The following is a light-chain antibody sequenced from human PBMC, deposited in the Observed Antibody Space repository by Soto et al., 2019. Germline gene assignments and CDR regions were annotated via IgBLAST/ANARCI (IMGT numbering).Light chain of an antibody. CDR2: ATS. V-gene: IGKV1D-16*01. CDR1: QDVGRW. Sequence: DIQMTQSPSSLSASVGDRVTITCRSSQDVGRWLSWYQQKPGKAPKILIFATSTLQSGVPSRFSGSGSGTDFTLTISSLQSEDFAVYYCQQYDTWRSITFGQGTRLEI. J-gene: IGKJ5*01. CDR3: QQYDTWRSIT.